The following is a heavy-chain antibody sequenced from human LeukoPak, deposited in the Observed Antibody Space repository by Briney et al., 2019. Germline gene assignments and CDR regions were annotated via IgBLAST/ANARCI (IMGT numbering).Heavy chain of an antibody. V-gene: IGHV4-4*02. CDR1: GGSISSSNW. J-gene: IGHJ3*02. CDR3: ARIVSGKGWSFDI. Sequence: KTSGTLSLTCAVSGGSISSSNWWSWVRQPPGKGLEWIGEIYHSGSTNYNPSLKSRVTISVDKSKNQFSLKLSSVTAADTAVYYCARIVSGKGWSFDIWGQGTMVTVSS. D-gene: IGHD2-15*01. CDR2: IYHSGST.